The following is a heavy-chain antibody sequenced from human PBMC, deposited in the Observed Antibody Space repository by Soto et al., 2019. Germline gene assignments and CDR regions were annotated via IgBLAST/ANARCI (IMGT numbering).Heavy chain of an antibody. CDR2: ISSSSSYI. Sequence: EMQLVESGGGLVKPGGSLRLSCAASGFTFSSYSMNWVRQAPGKGLEWVSSISSSSSYIYYADSVKGRFTISRDNAKNSLYLQMNSLRAEDTAVYYCARPLSSAAGTLGDYWGQGTLVTVSS. J-gene: IGHJ4*02. V-gene: IGHV3-21*01. CDR1: GFTFSSYS. D-gene: IGHD6-13*01. CDR3: ARPLSSAAGTLGDY.